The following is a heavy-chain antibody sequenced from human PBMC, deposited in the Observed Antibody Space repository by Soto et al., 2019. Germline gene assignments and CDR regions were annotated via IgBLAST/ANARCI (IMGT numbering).Heavy chain of an antibody. D-gene: IGHD5-12*01. CDR2: ISYDGSNK. J-gene: IGHJ5*02. CDR3: AKGRERSGYDPTFDP. Sequence: GGSLRLSCAASGFTFSSYGLHWVRQAPGKGLEWVAVISYDGSNKYYADSVKGRFTISRDNSKNTLYLQMNSLRAEDTAVYYCAKGRERSGYDPTFDPWGQGTLVTVSS. V-gene: IGHV3-30*18. CDR1: GFTFSSYG.